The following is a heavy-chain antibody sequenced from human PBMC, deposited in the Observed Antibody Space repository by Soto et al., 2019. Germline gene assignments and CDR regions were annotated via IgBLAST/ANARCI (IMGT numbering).Heavy chain of an antibody. CDR2: ISGSGGDT. V-gene: IGHV3-23*01. Sequence: EVQLLESGGGLVQPGGPVSLSCAAPGFTFSSFARNWVRQAPGKGLEWVPAISGSGGDTYYADSVKGRFTISRDNSKNTLYLQMNSLRAEDTAVYYCAKDLGVATITSDYWGQGTLVTVSS. CDR3: AKDLGVATITSDY. D-gene: IGHD5-12*01. CDR1: GFTFSSFA. J-gene: IGHJ4*02.